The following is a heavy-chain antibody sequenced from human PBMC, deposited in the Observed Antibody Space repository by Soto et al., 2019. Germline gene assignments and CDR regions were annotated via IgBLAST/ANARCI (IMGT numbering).Heavy chain of an antibody. D-gene: IGHD3-22*01. CDR1: GYSISSGYY. V-gene: IGHV4-38-2*01. CDR3: ARAGGPYDSSGYYSLFDY. Sequence: SETLSLTCAVSGYSISSGYYWGWIRQPPGKGLEWIGSIYHSGSTYYNPSLKSRVTISVDTSKNQFSLKLSSVTAADTAVYYCARAGGPYDSSGYYSLFDYWGQGTLVTAPQ. CDR2: IYHSGST. J-gene: IGHJ4*02.